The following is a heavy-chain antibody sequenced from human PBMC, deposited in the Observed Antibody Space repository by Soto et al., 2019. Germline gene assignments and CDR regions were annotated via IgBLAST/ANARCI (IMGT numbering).Heavy chain of an antibody. CDR3: AKCGRFHYYGIDV. CDR2: ISYDGSNK. CDR1: GFTFRSYG. J-gene: IGHJ6*02. Sequence: GGSLRLSCAASGFTFRSYGMHWVRQAPGKGLEWVAVISYDGSNKYYADSVKGRFTISRDNSKNTLYLQMNSLRAEDTAVYYCAKCGRFHYYGIDVWAKGPRSPSP. V-gene: IGHV3-30*18. D-gene: IGHD1-26*01.